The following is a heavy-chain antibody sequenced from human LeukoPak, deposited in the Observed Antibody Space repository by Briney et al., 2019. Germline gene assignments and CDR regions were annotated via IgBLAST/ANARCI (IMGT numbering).Heavy chain of an antibody. CDR1: GFTLSSHW. J-gene: IGHJ1*01. V-gene: IGHV3-7*01. CDR3: GTYSINNAREFQY. Sequence: GGSLRLSCAASGFTLSSHWMGWVRQAPGKGLEWVANIKQDGSETYYVGSVKGRFTISRDNAKNSLYLQMNSLGVDDTAVYHCGTYSINNAREFQYWGQGTLVTAPS. CDR2: IKQDGSET. D-gene: IGHD4-11*01.